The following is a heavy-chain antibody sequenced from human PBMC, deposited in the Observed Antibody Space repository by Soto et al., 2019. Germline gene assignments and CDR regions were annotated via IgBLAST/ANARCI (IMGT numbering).Heavy chain of an antibody. CDR1: GYTFSSYD. CDR2: MNPKSGNT. CDR3: ARPKSSGYNPLDY. D-gene: IGHD5-12*01. J-gene: IGHJ4*02. Sequence: QVQLVQSGAEVKTPGASVKVSCKASGYTFSSYDINWVRQAPGQGLEWMGGMNPKSGNTGYAEEFQGRITLTRNTSITTAYMELSSLNSEDTAIYYCARPKSSGYNPLDYWGQGTLVTVSS. V-gene: IGHV1-8*01.